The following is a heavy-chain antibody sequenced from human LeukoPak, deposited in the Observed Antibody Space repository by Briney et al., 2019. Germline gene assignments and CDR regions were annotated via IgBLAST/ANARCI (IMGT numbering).Heavy chain of an antibody. J-gene: IGHJ5*02. CDR1: GFTFSSYA. CDR2: ISYDGSNI. Sequence: GGSLRLSCAASGFTFSSYAIHWVRQAPGKGLEWVAVISYDGSNIYYADSVKGRFTISRDNSKNTLYLQMNSLRAEDTAVYYCAREELAAASNWFDPWGQGTLVTVSS. CDR3: AREELAAASNWFDP. V-gene: IGHV3-30-3*01. D-gene: IGHD6-13*01.